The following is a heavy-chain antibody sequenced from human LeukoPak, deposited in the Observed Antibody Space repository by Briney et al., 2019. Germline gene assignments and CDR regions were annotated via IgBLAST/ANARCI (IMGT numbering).Heavy chain of an antibody. J-gene: IGHJ4*02. CDR2: AYWNNDE. CDR1: GFSLSNTGVA. CDR3: AHKGRGSGSYNM. V-gene: IGHV2-5*01. Sequence: SGPTLVNPTQTLTLTCTFSGFSLSNTGVAVGWIRQSPGKALEWLAAAYWNNDESYSPSLKSRLTITKDTSKNQVVLIMTNMDPVDTATYYCAHKGRGSGSYNMWGQGTLVTVSS. D-gene: IGHD3-10*01.